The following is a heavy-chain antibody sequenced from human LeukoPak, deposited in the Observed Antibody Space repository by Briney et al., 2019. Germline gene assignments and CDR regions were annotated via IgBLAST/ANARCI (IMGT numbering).Heavy chain of an antibody. CDR3: ARGGRWLISDAFNI. D-gene: IGHD3-22*01. Sequence: SETLSLTCAVSGGSISGYFWSWIRQPPGKGLEWIGSIYHSGSTYYNPSLKSRVTLSVDTSKNQFSLKLSSVTAADTAVYYCARGGRWLISDAFNIWGQGTVVTVSS. CDR1: GGSISGYF. J-gene: IGHJ3*02. V-gene: IGHV4-38-2*01. CDR2: IYHSGST.